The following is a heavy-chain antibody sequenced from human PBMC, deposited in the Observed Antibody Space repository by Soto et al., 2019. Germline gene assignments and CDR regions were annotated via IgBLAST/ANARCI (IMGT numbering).Heavy chain of an antibody. J-gene: IGHJ5*02. V-gene: IGHV4-39*01. CDR2: IYYSGST. CDR3: ARSIAARPAIINWFDP. CDR1: GGSISSSCYY. Sequence: QLQLQESGPGLVKPSETLSLTCTVSGGSISSSCYYWGWIRQPPGKGLEWIGSIYYSGSTYYNPSLKSRVTISVDTSKNQFSLKLSSVTAADTAVYYCARSIAARPAIINWFDPWGQGTLVTVSS. D-gene: IGHD6-6*01.